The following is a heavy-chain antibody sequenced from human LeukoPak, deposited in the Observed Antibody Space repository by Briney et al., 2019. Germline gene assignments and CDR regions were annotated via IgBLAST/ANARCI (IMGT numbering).Heavy chain of an antibody. CDR1: GYSFTSYW. D-gene: IGHD2-2*01. Sequence: LGESLKISCKGSGYSFTSYWIGWVRQMPGKGLECMGIIYPGDSGTRYSPSFQGQVTISADKSISTAYLQWSSLKASDTAMYYCARQSCSSTSCYYMDVWGKGTTVTVSS. J-gene: IGHJ6*03. CDR3: ARQSCSSTSCYYMDV. CDR2: IYPGDSGT. V-gene: IGHV5-51*01.